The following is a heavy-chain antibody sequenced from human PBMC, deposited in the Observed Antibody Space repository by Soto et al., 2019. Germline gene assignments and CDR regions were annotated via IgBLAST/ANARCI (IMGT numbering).Heavy chain of an antibody. V-gene: IGHV1-18*01. CDR1: GYTFTSYG. Sequence: QVQLVQSGAEVKKPGASVKVSCKASGYTFTSYGISWVRQAPGQGLEWMGWISAYNGNTNYAQKLQGRVTMTTDTSTSTAYMELRSLRSDDTAVYYCARTSGSYVWGSYRYYFDYWGQGTLVTVSS. CDR3: ARTSGSYVWGSYRYYFDY. D-gene: IGHD3-16*02. J-gene: IGHJ4*02. CDR2: ISAYNGNT.